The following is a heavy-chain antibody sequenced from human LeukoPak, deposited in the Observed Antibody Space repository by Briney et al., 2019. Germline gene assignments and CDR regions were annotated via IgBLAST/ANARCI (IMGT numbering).Heavy chain of an antibody. J-gene: IGHJ6*02. CDR2: IYDSGTT. V-gene: IGHV4-31*03. D-gene: IGHD1-1*01. CDR1: GGSISDGGYY. CDR3: ARDSGNDSGYYYYGMDV. Sequence: SETLSLTCTVSGGSISDGGYYWSWIRQHPGKGLEWIGYIYDSGTTYYSPALQSRVTISVDKSDNKFSLKLRSLTAADTAVYYCARDSGNDSGYYYYGMDVWGQGTTVTVSS.